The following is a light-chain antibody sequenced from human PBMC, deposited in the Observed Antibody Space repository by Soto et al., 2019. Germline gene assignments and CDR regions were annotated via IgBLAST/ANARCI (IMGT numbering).Light chain of an antibody. J-gene: IGKJ3*01. Sequence: EIVLTQSPGTLSLSPGERATLSCRASQSVSANYLAWYQQKPGQAPRLLIYGASSRATGIPDRFSGSGSGTDFTLPISRLEPEDFAVYFCQQHGSSPFTFGPGTKVDV. CDR3: QQHGSSPFT. CDR2: GAS. V-gene: IGKV3-20*01. CDR1: QSVSANY.